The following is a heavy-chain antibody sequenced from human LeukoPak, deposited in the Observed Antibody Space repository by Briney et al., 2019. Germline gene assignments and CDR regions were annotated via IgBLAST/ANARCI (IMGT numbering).Heavy chain of an antibody. D-gene: IGHD5-12*01. CDR2: ITSGSTYI. CDR1: TFTFSSYS. J-gene: IGHJ5*02. V-gene: IGHV3-21*01. CDR3: ARDLRGYDSSWFGP. Sequence: GGSLRLSCAASSTFTFSSYSMNWVRQAPGKGLEWVSSITSGSTYIYYLDSVKGRFTISRDNAKNSLYLQMNSLRAEDTAIYYCARDLRGYDSSWFGPWGQGTLVTVSS.